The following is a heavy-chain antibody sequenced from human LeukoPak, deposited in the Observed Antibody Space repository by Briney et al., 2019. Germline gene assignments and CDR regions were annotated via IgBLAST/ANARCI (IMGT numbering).Heavy chain of an antibody. CDR1: GGSFSCYY. CDR3: ARPDEYSSSSGYYFDY. J-gene: IGHJ4*02. D-gene: IGHD6-6*01. CDR2: INHSGST. Sequence: PSETLSLTCAVYGGSFSCYYWIWSRQPPGKGLEWIGEINHSGSTNYNPSLKSRVTISVDTSKNQFSLKLSSVTAADTAVYYCARPDEYSSSSGYYFDYWGQGTLVTVSS. V-gene: IGHV4-34*01.